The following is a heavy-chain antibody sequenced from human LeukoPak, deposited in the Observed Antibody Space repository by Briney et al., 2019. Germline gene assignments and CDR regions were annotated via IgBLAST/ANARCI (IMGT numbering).Heavy chain of an antibody. V-gene: IGHV3-30*04. Sequence: PGRSLRLSCAASGFTFSSYAMHWVRQAPGKGLEWVAVISYDGSNKYYADSVKGRFTISRDNSKNSLFLQMNSLRAEDTAVYYCARVLRYCSGGNCYSGGLGYMDVWGKGTTVTISS. J-gene: IGHJ6*03. CDR3: ARVLRYCSGGNCYSGGLGYMDV. CDR2: ISYDGSNK. D-gene: IGHD2-15*01. CDR1: GFTFSSYA.